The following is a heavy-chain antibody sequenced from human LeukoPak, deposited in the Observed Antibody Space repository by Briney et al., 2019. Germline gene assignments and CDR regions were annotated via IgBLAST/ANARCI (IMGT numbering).Heavy chain of an antibody. D-gene: IGHD3-22*01. V-gene: IGHV4-38-2*02. Sequence: SETLSLTCSVSGYSISTAYYWGRIRQPPGKGLEWIGSVLRTGNTHYSSSLKSRVTISVDTSKDQFSLKLSSVTAADTAVYYCATPDSSGYYYLSWGQGTLVTVSS. CDR1: GYSISTAYY. J-gene: IGHJ5*02. CDR2: VLRTGNT. CDR3: ATPDSSGYYYLS.